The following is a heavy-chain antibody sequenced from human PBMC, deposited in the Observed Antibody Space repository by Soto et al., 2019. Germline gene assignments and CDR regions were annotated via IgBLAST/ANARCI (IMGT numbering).Heavy chain of an antibody. CDR3: SRCGGYYYYGMDV. D-gene: IGHD3-16*01. J-gene: IGHJ6*02. CDR2: IDNSGST. V-gene: IGHV4-59*01. CDR1: GGSISSYY. Sequence: PSETLTHTCNVSGGSISSYYWIWLRQPPGKGLAWVGCIDNSGSTNYNPSLKSRVTISIDTSKNQFSLKLSSVTAADTAVYYCSRCGGYYYYGMDVWGQGTTVTVSS.